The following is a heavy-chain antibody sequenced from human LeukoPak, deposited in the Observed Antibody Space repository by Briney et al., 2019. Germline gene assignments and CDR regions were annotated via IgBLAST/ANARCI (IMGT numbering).Heavy chain of an antibody. CDR1: GYTFTSYA. D-gene: IGHD6-13*01. V-gene: IGHV1-3*01. Sequence: ASVKVSCKASGYTFTSYAMHWVREAPGQRLEWMGWINAGNGNTKYSQKFQGRVTITRDTSASTAYMELSSLRSEDTAVYYCASHYSSSWYGTFDYWGQGTLVTVSS. CDR3: ASHYSSSWYGTFDY. J-gene: IGHJ4*02. CDR2: INAGNGNT.